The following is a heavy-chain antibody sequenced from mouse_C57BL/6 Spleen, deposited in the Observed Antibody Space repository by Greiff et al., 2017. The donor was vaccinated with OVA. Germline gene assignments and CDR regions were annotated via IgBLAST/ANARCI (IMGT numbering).Heavy chain of an antibody. CDR1: GYTFTSYW. V-gene: IGHV1-55*01. D-gene: IGHD1-1*01. CDR3: ARDDYDGSSVHFDY. CDR2: IYPGSGST. J-gene: IGHJ2*01. Sequence: QVQLQQPGAELVKPGASVKMSCKASGYTFTSYWITWVKQRPGQGLEWIGDIYPGSGSTNYNEKFKSKATLTVDTSSSTAYMQLSSLTSEDSAVYDCARDDYDGSSVHFDYWGQGTTLTVSS.